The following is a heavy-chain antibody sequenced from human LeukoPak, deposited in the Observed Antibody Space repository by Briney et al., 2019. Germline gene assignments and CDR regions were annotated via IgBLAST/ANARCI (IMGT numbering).Heavy chain of an antibody. Sequence: EASVKVSCKASGYTFTSYGISWVRQAPGQGLEWMGWISAYNGNTNYAQKLQGRVTMTTDASTSTAYTELRSLRSDDTAVYYCARDGGEWLFPNYYYYGMDVWGQGTTVTVSS. D-gene: IGHD3-3*01. V-gene: IGHV1-18*01. CDR2: ISAYNGNT. CDR3: ARDGGEWLFPNYYYYGMDV. J-gene: IGHJ6*02. CDR1: GYTFTSYG.